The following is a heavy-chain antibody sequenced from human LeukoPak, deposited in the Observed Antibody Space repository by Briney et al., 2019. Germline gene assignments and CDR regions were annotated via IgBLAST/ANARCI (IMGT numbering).Heavy chain of an antibody. Sequence: ASVQVSCKGSGGTFSSYAISWVRQAPAQGLEWMGGIIPIFGTANYAQKFQGRVTITADESTSTAYMELSSLRSEDTAVYYCARGQWPDAFDIWGQGTMVTVSS. CDR2: IIPIFGTA. J-gene: IGHJ3*02. CDR1: GGTFSSYA. D-gene: IGHD6-19*01. CDR3: ARGQWPDAFDI. V-gene: IGHV1-69*13.